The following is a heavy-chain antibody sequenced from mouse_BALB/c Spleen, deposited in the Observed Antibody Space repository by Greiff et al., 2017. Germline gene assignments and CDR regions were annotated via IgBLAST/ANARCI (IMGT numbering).Heavy chain of an antibody. J-gene: IGHJ2*01. D-gene: IGHD1-2*01. CDR3: ARGITTAPYYFDY. CDR1: GFTFSSYG. CDR2: INSNGGST. V-gene: IGHV5-6-3*01. Sequence: EVQVVESGGGLVQPGGSLKLSCAASGFTFSSYGMSWVRQTPDKRLELVATINSNGGSTYYPDSVKGRFTISRDNAKNTLYLQMSSLKSEDTAMYYCARGITTAPYYFDYWGQGTTLTVSS.